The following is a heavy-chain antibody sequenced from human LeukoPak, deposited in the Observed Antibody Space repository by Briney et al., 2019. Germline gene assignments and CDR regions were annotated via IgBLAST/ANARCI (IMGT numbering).Heavy chain of an antibody. CDR1: GGSISSYY. CDR3: GHFIAAAGIDY. Sequence: SETLSLTCTVSGGSISSYYWSWIRQPPGKGLEWIGYIYYSGSTNYNPSLKSRVTISVDTSKNQFSLKLSSVTAADTAVYYCGHFIAAAGIDYWGQGTLVTVSS. D-gene: IGHD6-13*01. V-gene: IGHV4-59*01. J-gene: IGHJ4*02. CDR2: IYYSGST.